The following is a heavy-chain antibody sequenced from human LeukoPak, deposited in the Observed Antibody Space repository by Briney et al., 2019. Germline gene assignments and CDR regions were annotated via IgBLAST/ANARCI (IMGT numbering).Heavy chain of an antibody. Sequence: PGGSLRLSCAASGFTFSRYDMHCVRHATGEGLEWVSGIGTAGDTYYPGSVKRRFTISRENTKNYLYLQMNSLRAGDTAVYYCARGALWFGELLGAFDIWGQGTMVTVSS. CDR1: GFTFSRYD. CDR2: IGTAGDT. D-gene: IGHD3-10*01. V-gene: IGHV3-13*01. J-gene: IGHJ3*02. CDR3: ARGALWFGELLGAFDI.